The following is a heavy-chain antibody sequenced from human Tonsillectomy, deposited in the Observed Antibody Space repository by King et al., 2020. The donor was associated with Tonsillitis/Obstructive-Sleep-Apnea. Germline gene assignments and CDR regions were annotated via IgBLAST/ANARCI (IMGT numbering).Heavy chain of an antibody. Sequence: VQLVESGGGLVQPGGSLRLSCAASGFTFSSYEMNRVRQAPGKGLEWVSYISSSGSTIYYADSVKGRFTISRDNAKNSLYLQMNSLRAEDTAVYYCAREFLNDFWSGYAFDIWGQGTMVTVSS. CDR3: AREFLNDFWSGYAFDI. D-gene: IGHD3-3*01. CDR1: GFTFSSYE. J-gene: IGHJ3*02. CDR2: ISSSGSTI. V-gene: IGHV3-48*03.